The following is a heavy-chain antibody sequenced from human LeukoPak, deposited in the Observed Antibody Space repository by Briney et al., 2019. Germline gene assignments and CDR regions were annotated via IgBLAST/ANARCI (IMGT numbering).Heavy chain of an antibody. CDR2: INHSGST. Sequence: SETLSLTCAVYGGSFSGYYWSWIRQPPGKGLEWIGEINHSGSTNYNPSLKSRVTISVDTSKNQFSLKLSSVTAADTAVHYCARGPYYDFWSGYFSYWGQGTLVTVSS. CDR3: ARGPYYDFWSGYFSY. J-gene: IGHJ4*02. CDR1: GGSFSGYY. D-gene: IGHD3-3*01. V-gene: IGHV4-34*01.